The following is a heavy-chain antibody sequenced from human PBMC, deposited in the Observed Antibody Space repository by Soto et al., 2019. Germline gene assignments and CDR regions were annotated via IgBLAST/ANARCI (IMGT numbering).Heavy chain of an antibody. V-gene: IGHV3-73*01. D-gene: IGHD3-10*01. CDR1: GFVFKDSS. Sequence: EVLLVESGGGLVQPGGSLKLSCAASGFVFKDSSIHWVRHASGKGLEWVGRIRDRAFSYATAYAASVKGRFTISRDDSTNTAYLQMNSLKTEDTAIYYCTRLISAAQDYWGQGTQVTVSS. J-gene: IGHJ4*02. CDR3: TRLISAAQDY. CDR2: IRDRAFSYAT.